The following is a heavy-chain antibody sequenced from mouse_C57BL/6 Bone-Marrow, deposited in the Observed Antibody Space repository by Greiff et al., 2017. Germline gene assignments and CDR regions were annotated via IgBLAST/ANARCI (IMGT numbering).Heavy chain of an antibody. CDR3: ANGNLFAY. CDR1: GYTFTSYW. J-gene: IGHJ3*01. Sequence: QVQLQQPGAELVRPGTSVKLSCKASGYTFTSYWMHWVKQRPGQGLEWIGVIDPSDSYTNYNQKFKGKATLTVDTSSSTAYMQLSSLTSEDSAVYYCANGNLFAYWGQGTLVTVAA. CDR2: IDPSDSYT. V-gene: IGHV1-59*01. D-gene: IGHD2-1*01.